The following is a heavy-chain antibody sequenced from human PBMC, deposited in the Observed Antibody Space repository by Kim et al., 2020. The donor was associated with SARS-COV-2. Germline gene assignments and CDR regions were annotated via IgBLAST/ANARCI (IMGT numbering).Heavy chain of an antibody. CDR2: ISSSSTYI. J-gene: IGHJ4*02. V-gene: IGHV3-21*06. CDR1: GFTFSSYT. Sequence: GGSLRLSCAASGFTFSSYTMNWVRQAPGRGLEWVSSISSSSTYIYYADSVKGRFTISRDNAKNSVYLQMNSLRAEDTAVYFCAREDGYCTSGVCYTTYYSDYWGQGALVTVSS. D-gene: IGHD2-8*01. CDR3: AREDGYCTSGVCYTTYYSDY.